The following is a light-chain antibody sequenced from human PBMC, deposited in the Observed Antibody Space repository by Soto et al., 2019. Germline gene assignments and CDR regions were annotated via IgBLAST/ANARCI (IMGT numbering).Light chain of an antibody. J-gene: IGLJ1*01. CDR1: SSDVGGYNY. CDR2: EVS. Sequence: QSVLTQPASVSGSPGQSITISCTGTSSDVGGYNYVSWYQQHPGKAPKLMIYEVSKRPSGVSNRFSGSKSGNTASLTISGLQAEDEADYYCSSYTSSSTLVFGSGTKVTVL. CDR3: SSYTSSSTLV. V-gene: IGLV2-14*01.